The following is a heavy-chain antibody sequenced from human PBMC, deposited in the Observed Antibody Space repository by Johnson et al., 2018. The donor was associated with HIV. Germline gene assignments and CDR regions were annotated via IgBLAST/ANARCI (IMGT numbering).Heavy chain of an antibody. CDR1: GFTFDDYG. CDR2: INWNGGST. Sequence: MLLVESGGGVVRPGGSLRLSCASSGFTFDDYGMSWVRQAPGKGLEWVSGINWNGGSTGYADSVKGRFTISRDNAKNSLYLQMNSLRAEDTAVYYCARKATTVVNDDAFDIWGQGTMVTVSS. CDR3: ARKATTVVNDDAFDI. D-gene: IGHD4-23*01. V-gene: IGHV3-20*04. J-gene: IGHJ3*02.